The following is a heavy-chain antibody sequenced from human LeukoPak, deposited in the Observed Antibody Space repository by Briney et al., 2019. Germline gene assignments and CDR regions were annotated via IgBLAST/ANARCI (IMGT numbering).Heavy chain of an antibody. CDR2: INHSGST. CDR1: GGSFSGYY. J-gene: IGHJ2*01. CDR3: ARRRRGYSYGTLYWYFDL. D-gene: IGHD5-18*01. V-gene: IGHV4-34*01. Sequence: SETLSLTCAVYGGSFSGYYWSWIRQPPGKGLEWIGEINHSGSTNYNPSLKSRVTISVDTSKNQFSLKLSSVTAADTAVYYCARRRRGYSYGTLYWYFDLWGRGTQVTVSS.